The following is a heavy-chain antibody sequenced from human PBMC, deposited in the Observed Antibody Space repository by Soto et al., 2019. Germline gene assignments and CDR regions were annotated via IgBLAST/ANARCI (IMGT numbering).Heavy chain of an antibody. CDR1: GCTFSSYA. J-gene: IGHJ4*02. V-gene: IGHV3-30-3*01. D-gene: IGHD5-18*01. CDR2: ISYDGSNK. CDR3: AREPAPIQLWSEADY. Sequence: GGSLRLSCAASGCTFSSYAMHWVRQAPGKGLEWVAVISYDGSNKYYADSVKGRFTISRDNSRNTLYLQMNSLRAEDTAVYYCAREPAPIQLWSEADYWGQGTLVTVSS.